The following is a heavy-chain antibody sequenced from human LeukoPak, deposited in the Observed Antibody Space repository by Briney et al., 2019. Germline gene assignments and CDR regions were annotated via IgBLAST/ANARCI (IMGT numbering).Heavy chain of an antibody. D-gene: IGHD1-14*01. CDR1: GFTFNSYA. Sequence: GGSLRLSCTASGFTFNSYAMHWVRQAPGRGLEWVAVITYDGSQRYYAESLKGRFTISRDNSKGTLYLQMHSLRVEDTAVYYCARGGSENQSSGVDYWGQGTLVPVSS. J-gene: IGHJ4*02. V-gene: IGHV3-30*04. CDR2: ITYDGSQR. CDR3: ARGGSENQSSGVDY.